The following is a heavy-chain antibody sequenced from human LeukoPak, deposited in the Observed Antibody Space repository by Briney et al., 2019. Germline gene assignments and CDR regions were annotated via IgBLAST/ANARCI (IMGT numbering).Heavy chain of an antibody. CDR3: AKESGSGSYAEN. J-gene: IGHJ4*02. Sequence: GGSLRLSCAASGFTFSVSAMSWVRQAPGKGLEWVSAISGSGGRTYYADSVKGRFTISRDNSKTTLYLQMNSVRAEDTAVYYCAKESGSGSYAENWGQGTLVTVSS. CDR2: ISGSGGRT. CDR1: GFTFSVSA. V-gene: IGHV3-23*01. D-gene: IGHD3-10*01.